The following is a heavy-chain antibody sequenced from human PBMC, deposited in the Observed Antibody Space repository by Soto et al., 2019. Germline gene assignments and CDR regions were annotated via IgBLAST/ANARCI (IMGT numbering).Heavy chain of an antibody. Sequence: QVRLQQWGAGLVRPSETLSLTCAVYGGSFNNYCWSWIRQPPGKGLEWIGEVCPGGRTNYSPTLKREVRIVVEGSKNQFSLRLTSVTVAHTAVYYCARGDYGQYDAYNWFDPWGQGNLVIVAS. D-gene: IGHD3-10*01. V-gene: IGHV4-34*02. CDR1: GGSFNNYC. CDR3: ARGDYGQYDAYNWFDP. CDR2: VCPGGRT. J-gene: IGHJ5*02.